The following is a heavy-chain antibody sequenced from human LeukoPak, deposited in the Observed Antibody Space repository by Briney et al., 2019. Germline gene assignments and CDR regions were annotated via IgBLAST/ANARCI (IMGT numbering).Heavy chain of an antibody. CDR1: GFTFSTYW. CDR2: INSDGSST. D-gene: IGHD5-24*01. Sequence: PGGSLRLSCAASGFTFSTYWMHWVRQAPGKGLVCVSRINSDGSSTSYADSVKGRFTISRDNAKNTLYLQMNSLRAEDTAIYYCTRVGYIDEGIDYWGQGTLVTVSS. V-gene: IGHV3-74*01. J-gene: IGHJ4*02. CDR3: TRVGYIDEGIDY.